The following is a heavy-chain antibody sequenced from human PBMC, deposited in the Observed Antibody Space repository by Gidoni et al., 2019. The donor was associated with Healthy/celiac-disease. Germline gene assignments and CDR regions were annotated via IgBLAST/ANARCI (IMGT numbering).Heavy chain of an antibody. CDR2: IIPIVGTA. V-gene: IGHV1-69*06. D-gene: IGHD2-2*01. Sequence: QVQLVQSGAEVKKPGSSVKVSCKASDGTFTSCAISWVRQAPGQGLEWLGGIIPIVGTANYEKKCQGRVTITADKSTSTAYMELSSLRSEDTAVYYCASYPDIVVVPAAKHYYYYYGMDVWGQGTTVTVSS. J-gene: IGHJ6*02. CDR3: ASYPDIVVVPAAKHYYYYYGMDV. CDR1: DGTFTSCA.